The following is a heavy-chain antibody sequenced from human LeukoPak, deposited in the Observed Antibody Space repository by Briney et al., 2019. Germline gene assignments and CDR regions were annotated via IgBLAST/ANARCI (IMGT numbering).Heavy chain of an antibody. D-gene: IGHD6-13*01. CDR2: ISGSGGST. CDR3: AKDENGAIAAAFEY. CDR1: GFTFSSYA. V-gene: IGHV3-23*01. Sequence: PGGSLRPSCAASGFTFSSYAMSWVRQAPGKGLEWVSAISGSGGSTYYADSVKGRFTISRDNSKNTLYLQMNSLRAEDTAVYYCAKDENGAIAAAFEYWGQGTLVTVSS. J-gene: IGHJ4*02.